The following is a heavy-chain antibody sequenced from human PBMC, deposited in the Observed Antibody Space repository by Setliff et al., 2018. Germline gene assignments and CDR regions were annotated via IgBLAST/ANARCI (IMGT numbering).Heavy chain of an antibody. V-gene: IGHV4-34*01. CDR3: ARLGGSSGSGGFYYYYYYMDV. CDR1: GGSFTDHF. J-gene: IGHJ6*03. Sequence: ASETLSLTCAVYGGSFTDHFWSWIRQPPGKGLEWIGEINHSGITYYNPSLKSRVTISVDTSKNQFSLKLSSVTAADTAVYYCARLGGSSGSGGFYYYYYYMDVWGKGTTVTVSS. D-gene: IGHD3-22*01. CDR2: INHSGIT.